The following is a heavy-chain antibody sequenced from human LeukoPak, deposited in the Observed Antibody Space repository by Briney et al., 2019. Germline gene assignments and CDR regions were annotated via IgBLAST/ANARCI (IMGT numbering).Heavy chain of an antibody. CDR2: TFNSGST. CDR1: GASISKSY. Sequence: SETLSLTCTVSGASISKSYWNWIRQPPGKELEWIGCTFNSGSTRYNPSLGSRVTISEDTSRNQFSLRLTSVTAADTATYYCSRASPGAIYYYGMDVWGHGTTDTVSS. V-gene: IGHV4-59*01. CDR3: SRASPGAIYYYGMDV. D-gene: IGHD2/OR15-2a*01. J-gene: IGHJ6*02.